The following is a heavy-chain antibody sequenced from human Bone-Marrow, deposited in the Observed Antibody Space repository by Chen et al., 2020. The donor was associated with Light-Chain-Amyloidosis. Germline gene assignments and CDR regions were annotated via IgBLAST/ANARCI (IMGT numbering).Heavy chain of an antibody. CDR3: AKDISYDDILPGYPADAFDI. Sequence: EVQLVESGGGLLQRGGSLRLSCAASGFAFSSYAMSWVRQAPGKGLEWVSTISGSGGSRYYGDAVEVRFTISRDNSKNALFLQMNSLRAEDTAVYYCAKDISYDDILPGYPADAFDIWGQGTMVTVSS. V-gene: IGHV3-23*04. CDR2: ISGSGGSR. D-gene: IGHD3-9*01. CDR1: GFAFSSYA. J-gene: IGHJ3*02.